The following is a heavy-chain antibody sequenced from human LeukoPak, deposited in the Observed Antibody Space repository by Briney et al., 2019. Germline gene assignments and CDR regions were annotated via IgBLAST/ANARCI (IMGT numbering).Heavy chain of an antibody. J-gene: IGHJ4*02. D-gene: IGHD3-10*01. CDR3: ARGILWFGELHDY. CDR2: INSDGSST. V-gene: IGHV3-74*01. Sequence: PGGSLRLSCAASGFTLSSYSMNWVRQAPGKGLVWVSRINSDGSSTSYADSVKGRFTISRDNAKNTLYLQMNSLRAEDTAVYYCARGILWFGELHDYWGQGTLVTVSS. CDR1: GFTLSSYS.